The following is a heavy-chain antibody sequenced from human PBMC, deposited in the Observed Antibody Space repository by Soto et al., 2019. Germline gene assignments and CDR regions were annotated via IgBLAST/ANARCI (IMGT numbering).Heavy chain of an antibody. CDR1: GFTFSGYW. Sequence: QLVESGGGLVQPGGSLRLSCEASGFTFSGYWMSWVRQAPGKGLEWVADIKHDGSVQYYVDSVKGRLTISRDNAKKQLYLLMNGLRAEDTALYYCARAPYSNAWYRFDLWGQGTLVTVSS. D-gene: IGHD4-4*01. CDR3: ARAPYSNAWYRFDL. V-gene: IGHV3-7*03. CDR2: IKHDGSVQ. J-gene: IGHJ4*02.